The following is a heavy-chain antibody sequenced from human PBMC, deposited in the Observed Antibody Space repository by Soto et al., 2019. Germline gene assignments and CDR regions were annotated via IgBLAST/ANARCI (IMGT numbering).Heavy chain of an antibody. J-gene: IGHJ1*01. Sequence: ASVKVSCKASGYSFTSYGISWVRQAPGQGLEWMGWISAYNGNTYYAQKLQGRVTMTTDTSTTTTYMELRRLRSDDTAVYYCARGHCSSTSCSPEEYFQHWGQGTLVTVSS. D-gene: IGHD2-2*01. CDR1: GYSFTSYG. CDR2: ISAYNGNT. V-gene: IGHV1-18*01. CDR3: ARGHCSSTSCSPEEYFQH.